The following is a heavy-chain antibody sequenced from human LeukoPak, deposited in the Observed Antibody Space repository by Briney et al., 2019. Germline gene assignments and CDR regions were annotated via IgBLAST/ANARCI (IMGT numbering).Heavy chain of an antibody. CDR2: IYYSGST. D-gene: IGHD6-13*01. CDR3: ARFEYSSSWYGNLFDP. J-gene: IGHJ5*02. CDR1: GGSISSGGYY. Sequence: SETLSLTCTVSGGSISSGGYYWSWIRQHPGKGLEWIGYIYYSGSTYYNPSLKSRVTISVDTSKNQFSLKLSSVTAADTAVYYCARFEYSSSWYGNLFDPWGQGTLVTVSS. V-gene: IGHV4-31*03.